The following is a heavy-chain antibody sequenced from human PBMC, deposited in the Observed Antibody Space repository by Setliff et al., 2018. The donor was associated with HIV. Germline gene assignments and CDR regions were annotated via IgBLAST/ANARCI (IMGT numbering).Heavy chain of an antibody. V-gene: IGHV1-46*01. CDR3: ARDYIHVFDI. Sequence: ASVKVSCKASGYTFTNYYIHWVRQAPGQGLEWMGLINPSGGRTSYAQKFQGRLTMTRDTSINTVYLEVNGLKSDDTAVYYCARDYIHVFDIWGQGTMVTVSS. J-gene: IGHJ3*02. CDR2: INPSGGRT. CDR1: GYTFTNYY.